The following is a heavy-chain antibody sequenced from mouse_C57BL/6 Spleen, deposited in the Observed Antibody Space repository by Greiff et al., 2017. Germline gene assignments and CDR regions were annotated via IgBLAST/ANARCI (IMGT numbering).Heavy chain of an antibody. Sequence: QVQLKQPGAELVMPGASVKLSCKASGYTFTSYWMHWVKQRPGQGLEWIGEIDPSDSYTNYNQKFKGKSTLTVDKSSSTAYMQLSSLTSEDSAVYYCALTTVDYWYFDVWGTGTTVTVSS. D-gene: IGHD1-1*01. CDR2: IDPSDSYT. CDR1: GYTFTSYW. V-gene: IGHV1-69*01. J-gene: IGHJ1*03. CDR3: ALTTVDYWYFDV.